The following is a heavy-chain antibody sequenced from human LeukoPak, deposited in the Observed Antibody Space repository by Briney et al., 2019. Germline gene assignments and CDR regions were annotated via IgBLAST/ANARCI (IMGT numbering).Heavy chain of an antibody. CDR1: GFTFSSYE. D-gene: IGHD2-15*01. V-gene: IGHV3-48*03. CDR2: ISNSGGTI. Sequence: GGSLRLSCAASGFTFSSYEMNWVRQAPGKGLEWVSYISNSGGTIYYADSVKGRFTISRDNAKNSLYLQMNSLRAEDTAVYYCAREEDLAYFDYWGQGTLVTVSS. CDR3: AREEDLAYFDY. J-gene: IGHJ4*02.